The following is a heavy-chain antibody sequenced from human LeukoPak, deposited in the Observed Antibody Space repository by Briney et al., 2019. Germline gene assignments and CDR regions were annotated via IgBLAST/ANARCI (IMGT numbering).Heavy chain of an antibody. D-gene: IGHD2-2*02. CDR2: IYLGDSDT. Sequence: GESLKISRKGSGYRFTSYWIGWVRQMPGKGLEWMGIIYLGDSDTRYSPSFQGQVTISVDKSISTAYLQWSSLKASDTAMYYCARLASPIVVVPAAIGGHFDDWGQGTLVTVSS. CDR1: GYRFTSYW. V-gene: IGHV5-51*01. CDR3: ARLASPIVVVPAAIGGHFDD. J-gene: IGHJ4*02.